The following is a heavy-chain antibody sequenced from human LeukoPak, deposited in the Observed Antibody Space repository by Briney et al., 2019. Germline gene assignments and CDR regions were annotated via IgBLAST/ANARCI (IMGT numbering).Heavy chain of an antibody. D-gene: IGHD6-13*01. Sequence: ASVKASCKAWGGTVSRYVTSWVLQARGLGVDWMGRLHPIFGTANYAQKFQGRVTITTDESTSTAYMELSSLRSEDTAVYYCARSLGPHYPPPASAAGAYWGQGTLVTVSS. J-gene: IGHJ4*02. V-gene: IGHV1-69*05. CDR1: GGTVSRYV. CDR3: ARSLGPHYPPPASAAGAY. CDR2: LHPIFGTA.